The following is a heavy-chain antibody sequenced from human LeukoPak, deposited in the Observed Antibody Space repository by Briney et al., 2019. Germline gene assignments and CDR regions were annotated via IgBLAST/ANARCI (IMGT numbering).Heavy chain of an antibody. J-gene: IGHJ4*02. V-gene: IGHV3-23*01. D-gene: IGHD5-18*01. CDR2: ISGSGGST. Sequence: GGSLRLSCAASGFTFSSYAMSWVRQAPGKGLEWVSAISGSGGSTYYADSVKGQFTISRDNSKNTLYLQMNSLRAEDTAVYYCAKDRGYSYGISEYWGLGTLVTVSS. CDR1: GFTFSSYA. CDR3: AKDRGYSYGISEY.